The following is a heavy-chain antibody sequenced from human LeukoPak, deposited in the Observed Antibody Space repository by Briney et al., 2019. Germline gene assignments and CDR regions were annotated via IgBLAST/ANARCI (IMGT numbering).Heavy chain of an antibody. D-gene: IGHD4-11*01. V-gene: IGHV4-59*01. Sequence: SETLSLTCAVYGGSISSYYWSWIRQPPGKGLEWIGYIYYSGSTNYNPSLKSRVTISVDTSKNQFSLKLSSVTAADTAVYYCARASGDYSNYGYDYFDYWGQGTLVTVSS. J-gene: IGHJ4*02. CDR1: GGSISSYY. CDR2: IYYSGST. CDR3: ARASGDYSNYGYDYFDY.